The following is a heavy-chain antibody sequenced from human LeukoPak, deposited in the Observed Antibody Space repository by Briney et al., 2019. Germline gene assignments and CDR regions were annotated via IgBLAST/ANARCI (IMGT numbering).Heavy chain of an antibody. J-gene: IGHJ5*02. CDR1: GYTFTSYG. CDR3: ARVRSVPAAIGCFDP. Sequence: ASVKVSSKASGYTFTSYGISWVRQAPGQGLEWMGWISAYNGNTNYAQKLQGRVTMTTDTSTSTAYMELRSLRSDDTAVYYCARVRSVPAAIGCFDPWGQGTLVTVSS. V-gene: IGHV1-18*01. CDR2: ISAYNGNT. D-gene: IGHD2-2*01.